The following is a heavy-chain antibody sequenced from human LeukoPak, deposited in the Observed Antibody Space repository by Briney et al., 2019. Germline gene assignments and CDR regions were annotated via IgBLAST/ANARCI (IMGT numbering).Heavy chain of an antibody. CDR1: GYPFTGYY. V-gene: IGHV1-2*02. D-gene: IGHD2-2*01. J-gene: IGHJ4*02. CDR2: VNPNSGFT. CDR3: ARLADCSSSSCRSFDY. Sequence: ASVKVSCKASGYPFTGYYLHWVRQAPGQGLEWMGWVNPNSGFTNYAQKFQGRVTMTRDTSISTAYMELSRLRSDDTAVYYCARLADCSSSSCRSFDYWGQGTLVTVSS.